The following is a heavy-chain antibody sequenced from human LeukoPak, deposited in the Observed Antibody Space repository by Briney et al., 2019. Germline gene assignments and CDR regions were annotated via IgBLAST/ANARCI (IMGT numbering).Heavy chain of an antibody. J-gene: IGHJ4*02. V-gene: IGHV3-13*01. D-gene: IGHD1-1*01. CDR1: GFTFSDYD. CDR2: IGTAGDT. CDR3: ARVAKERVGGVYYFDY. Sequence: GGSLRLSCAASGFTFSDYDMHWVRQATGKGLEWVSAIGTAGDTYYTGSVRGRFTISRENAKNSFYLQMNSLRAGDTAVYYCARVAKERVGGVYYFDYWGQGTLVTVSS.